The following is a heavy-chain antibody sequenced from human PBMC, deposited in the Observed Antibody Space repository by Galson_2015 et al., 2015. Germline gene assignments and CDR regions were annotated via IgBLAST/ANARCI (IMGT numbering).Heavy chain of an antibody. J-gene: IGHJ4*02. V-gene: IGHV1-3*01. CDR1: GYTFTTYA. CDR3: ARYGSGSFAY. D-gene: IGHD3-10*01. CDR2: IDLVNGNT. Sequence: SVKVSCKASGYTFTTYAIHWVRQAPGQGLEWMGWIDLVNGNTKYPQKFQGRVSFTRDTSASTAHMEVNILTSEDTAVYYCARYGSGSFAYWGQGTLVTVS.